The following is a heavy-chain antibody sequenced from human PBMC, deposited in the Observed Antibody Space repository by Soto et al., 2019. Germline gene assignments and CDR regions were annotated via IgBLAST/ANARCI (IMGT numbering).Heavy chain of an antibody. D-gene: IGHD6-19*01. CDR3: ARSYSSGWYYYYGMDV. V-gene: IGHV3-74*01. Sequence: GGSLRLSCAASGFTFSSYWMHWVRQAPGKGLVWVSRINSDGSSTSYADSVKGRFTISRDNAKNTLYLQMNGLRAEDTAVYYCARSYSSGWYYYYGMDVWGQGTTVTVSS. J-gene: IGHJ6*02. CDR2: INSDGSST. CDR1: GFTFSSYW.